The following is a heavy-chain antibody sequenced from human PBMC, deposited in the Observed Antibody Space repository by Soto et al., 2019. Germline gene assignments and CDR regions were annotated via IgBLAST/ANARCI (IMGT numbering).Heavy chain of an antibody. D-gene: IGHD6-13*01. Sequence: EVQLVESGGGLVQPGGSLRLFCAASGFTFSSYSIHWVRQAPGKGLEWVSYISSGSTTIYYADSVRGRFTISRDNAKNSLYLHINSLRAEDTAVYYCARGYSSFDYWGQGTLVTVSS. V-gene: IGHV3-48*01. J-gene: IGHJ4*02. CDR3: ARGYSSFDY. CDR2: ISSGSTTI. CDR1: GFTFSSYS.